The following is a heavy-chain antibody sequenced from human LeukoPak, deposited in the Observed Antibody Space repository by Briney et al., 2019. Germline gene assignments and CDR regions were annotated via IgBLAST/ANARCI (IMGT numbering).Heavy chain of an antibody. V-gene: IGHV1-46*03. D-gene: IGHD5-18*01. CDR3: TRARGYSSGFDP. CDR1: GYTFTSYY. Sequence: GASVKVSCKASGYTFTSYYIHWVRQAPGQGLEWMGIINPSGGSTNYAQKFQGRVTMTRDKSTSTVYMELSSLRSEGTAVYYCTRARGYSSGFDPWGQGTLVTVSS. CDR2: INPSGGST. J-gene: IGHJ5*02.